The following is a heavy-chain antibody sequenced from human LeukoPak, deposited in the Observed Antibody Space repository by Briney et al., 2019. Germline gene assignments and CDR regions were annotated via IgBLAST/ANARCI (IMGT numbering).Heavy chain of an antibody. CDR2: ISDSGGST. V-gene: IGHV3-23*01. CDR1: GFTFSSYA. CDR3: AKRGVVIRVILVGFHKEAYYFDS. J-gene: IGHJ4*02. D-gene: IGHD3-22*01. Sequence: GGSLRLSCAASGFTFSSYAMHWVRQAPGKGLEWVAGISDSGGSTNYADSVKGRFTISRDNPKNTLYLQMNSLRAEDTAVYFCAKRGVVIRVILVGFHKEAYYFDSWGQGALVTVSS.